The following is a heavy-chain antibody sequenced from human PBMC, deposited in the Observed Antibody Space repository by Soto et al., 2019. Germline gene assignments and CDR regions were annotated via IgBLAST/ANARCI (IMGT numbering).Heavy chain of an antibody. CDR1: GFTFSTFW. V-gene: IGHV3-74*01. CDR2: INSDGSST. CDR3: ARDFGY. Sequence: EVQLVESGGGLVQPGGSLRLSCEASGFTFSTFWMHWVRQAPGKGLVWVSRINSDGSSTYYADSVKGRVTISRDNAKNTRYLQLSSLRPDDTAVYYCARDFGYWGQGTLVTVSS. J-gene: IGHJ4*02.